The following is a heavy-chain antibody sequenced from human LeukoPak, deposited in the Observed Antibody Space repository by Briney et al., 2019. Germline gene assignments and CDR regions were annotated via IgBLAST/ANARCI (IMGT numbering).Heavy chain of an antibody. CDR2: INPNSGGT. D-gene: IGHD4-17*01. CDR3: ARADYGDYHTPSEH. Sequence: ASVKVSCKASGYTFTNYGISWVRQAPGQGLEWMGWINPNSGGTNYAQKFQGRVTMTRDTSISTAYMELSRLRSDDTAVYYCARADYGDYHTPSEHWGQSTLVTVSS. J-gene: IGHJ1*01. CDR1: GYTFTNYG. V-gene: IGHV1-2*02.